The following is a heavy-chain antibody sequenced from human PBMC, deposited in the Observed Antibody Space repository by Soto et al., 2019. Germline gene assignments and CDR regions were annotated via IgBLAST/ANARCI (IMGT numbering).Heavy chain of an antibody. J-gene: IGHJ4*02. CDR3: AKYASGSWFLFDY. D-gene: IGHD6-13*01. V-gene: IGHV3-15*01. Sequence: EVQLVESGGGLVKPGGSLRLSCAASGFTFSNAWMSWVRQALGKGLEWVGRIKSKTDGGTTDYAAPVKGRFTISRDDSKNTLYLQMNSLKTEDTAVYFCAKYASGSWFLFDYWGQGTLVTVSS. CDR1: GFTFSNAW. CDR2: IKSKTDGGTT.